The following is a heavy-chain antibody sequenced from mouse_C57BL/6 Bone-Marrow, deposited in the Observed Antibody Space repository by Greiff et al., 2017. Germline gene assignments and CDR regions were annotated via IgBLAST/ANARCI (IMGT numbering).Heavy chain of an antibody. CDR2: ISNGGGST. J-gene: IGHJ1*03. D-gene: IGHD1-1*01. Sequence: EVQVVESGGGLVQPGGSLKLSCAASGFTFSDYYMYWVRQTPEKRLEWVAYISNGGGSTYYPDTVKGRFTISRDNAKNTLYLQMSRLKSEDTAMYYCARQGITTVVAHWYFDVWGTGTTVTVSS. CDR1: GFTFSDYY. V-gene: IGHV5-12*01. CDR3: ARQGITTVVAHWYFDV.